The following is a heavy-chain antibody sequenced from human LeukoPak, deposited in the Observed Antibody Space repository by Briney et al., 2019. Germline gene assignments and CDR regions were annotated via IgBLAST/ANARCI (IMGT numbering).Heavy chain of an antibody. CDR3: SRENGAFSPFGY. V-gene: IGHV4-4*02. CDR1: GGSISNTNW. CDR2: ISLTGLT. D-gene: IGHD2-8*01. Sequence: SETLSLACGVSGGSISNTNWWSWVRQPPGQGLEWIGEISLTGLTHYNPSLESRVTVSLDKSKNQLSLNLTSVTAADTAVYFCSRENGAFSPFGYWGQGTLVTVLS. J-gene: IGHJ4*02.